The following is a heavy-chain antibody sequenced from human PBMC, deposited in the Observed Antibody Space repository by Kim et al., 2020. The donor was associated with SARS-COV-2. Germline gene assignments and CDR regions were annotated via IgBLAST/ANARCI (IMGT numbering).Heavy chain of an antibody. CDR3: ARGGGGY. D-gene: IGHD3-16*01. CDR2: SSGSTI. Sequence: SSGSTIYYADSWKGRFTISREHDKNSLYLQMNSLRDEDTAVYYCARGGGGYWGQGTLVTVSS. J-gene: IGHJ4*02. V-gene: IGHV3-48*02.